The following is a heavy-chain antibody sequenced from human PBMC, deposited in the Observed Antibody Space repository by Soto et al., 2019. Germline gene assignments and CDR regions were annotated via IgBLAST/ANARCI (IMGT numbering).Heavy chain of an antibody. J-gene: IGHJ6*02. D-gene: IGHD6-13*01. Sequence: GGSLRLSCAASGLTFSSYWMHWVRRAPGKGLVWVSRINSDGSSTSYADSVKGRFTISRDNAKNTLYLQMNSLRAEDTAVYYCARDFVVVAAAGRGSYYYYGMDVWGQGTTVTVSS. CDR3: ARDFVVVAAAGRGSYYYYGMDV. V-gene: IGHV3-74*01. CDR2: INSDGSST. CDR1: GLTFSSYW.